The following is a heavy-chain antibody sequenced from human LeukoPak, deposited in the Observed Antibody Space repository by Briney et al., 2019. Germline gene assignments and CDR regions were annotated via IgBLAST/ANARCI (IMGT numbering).Heavy chain of an antibody. J-gene: IGHJ4*02. CDR1: GGSFSDYY. D-gene: IGHD3-22*01. Sequence: SETLSLTCAVYGGSFSDYYWSWIRQPPGKGLEWIGYIYHSGSTYYNPSLKSRVTISVDRSKNQFSLKLSSVTAADTAVYYCARAEYYYDSSGYYPGIFDYWGQGTLVTVSS. CDR2: IYHSGST. V-gene: IGHV4-30-2*01. CDR3: ARAEYYYDSSGYYPGIFDY.